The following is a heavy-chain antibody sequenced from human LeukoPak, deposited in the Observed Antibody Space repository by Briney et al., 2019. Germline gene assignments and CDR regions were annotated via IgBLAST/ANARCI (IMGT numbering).Heavy chain of an antibody. CDR3: AKDRLEYSSSWYSDY. D-gene: IGHD6-13*01. Sequence: GGSLRLSCAASGFTFSSYAMSWVRQAPGKGLEWVSAISGSGGSTYYADSVKGRFTISRDNSKNTLYLQMNSLRAEDTAVYYCAKDRLEYSSSWYSDYWGQGTLVTVSS. V-gene: IGHV3-23*01. CDR1: GFTFSSYA. J-gene: IGHJ4*02. CDR2: ISGSGGST.